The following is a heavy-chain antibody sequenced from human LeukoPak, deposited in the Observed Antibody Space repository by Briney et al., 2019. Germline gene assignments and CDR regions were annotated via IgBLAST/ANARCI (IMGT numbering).Heavy chain of an antibody. D-gene: IGHD2-15*01. CDR1: GYTFTSYG. CDR3: TRAYCSGGRCFTDY. V-gene: IGHV1-18*01. J-gene: IGHJ4*02. CDR2: ISAYNGNT. Sequence: ASVKVSCKASGYTFTSYGISWVRQAPGQGLEWMGWISAYNGNTNYAQKLQGRVTMTTDTSTSTAYMELRSLRSDDTTVYYCTRAYCSGGRCFTDYWGQGTLVTVSS.